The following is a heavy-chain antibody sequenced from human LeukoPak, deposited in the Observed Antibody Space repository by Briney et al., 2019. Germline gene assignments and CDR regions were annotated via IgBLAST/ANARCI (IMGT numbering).Heavy chain of an antibody. V-gene: IGHV4-59*01. Sequence: SETLSPTCTVSGGSISSYYWSWIRQPPGKGLEWIGYIYYSGSTNYNPSLKSRVTISVDTSKNQFSLKLSSVTAADTAVYYCARDAGGRDDYWGQGTLVTVSS. CDR1: GGSISSYY. D-gene: IGHD2-15*01. J-gene: IGHJ4*02. CDR2: IYYSGST. CDR3: ARDAGGRDDY.